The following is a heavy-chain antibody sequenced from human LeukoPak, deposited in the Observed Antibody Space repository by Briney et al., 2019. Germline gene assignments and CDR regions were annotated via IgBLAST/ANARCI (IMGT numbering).Heavy chain of an antibody. D-gene: IGHD3-22*01. J-gene: IGHJ5*02. CDR2: ISSSSSTI. Sequence: GGSLRLSCAASGFTFSSYSMNWVRQAPGKGLEWVSYISSSSSTIYYADSVKGRFTISRDNAKNTLYLQMNSLRAEDTAVYYCARDKYYDSSGYYDWFDPWGQGTLVTVSS. CDR3: ARDKYYDSSGYYDWFDP. CDR1: GFTFSSYS. V-gene: IGHV3-48*04.